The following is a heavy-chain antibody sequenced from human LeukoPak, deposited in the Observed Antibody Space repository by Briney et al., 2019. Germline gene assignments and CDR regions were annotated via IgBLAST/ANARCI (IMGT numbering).Heavy chain of an antibody. CDR2: ITPGGGT. CDR3: ARDRYGDGFAHLDY. CDR1: GFTFTSYA. V-gene: IGHV1-2*02. J-gene: IGHJ4*02. Sequence: ASVKVSCKASGFTFTSYAIHWVRQAPGQGLEWMGWITPGGGTNHPQKFQGRVAITWDTSITTAYMDPSRLTSDDTAVYYCARDRYGDGFAHLDYWGQGALVTVSS. D-gene: IGHD5-24*01.